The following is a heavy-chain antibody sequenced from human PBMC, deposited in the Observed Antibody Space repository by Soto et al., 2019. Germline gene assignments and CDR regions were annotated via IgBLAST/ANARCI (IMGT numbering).Heavy chain of an antibody. CDR3: ARSSGWYSGSRFDY. CDR1: GFTFSSYW. J-gene: IGHJ4*02. D-gene: IGHD6-19*01. Sequence: GGSLRLSCAASGFTFSSYWMSWVRQAPGKGLEWVANIKQDGSEKYYVDSVKGRFTISRDNAKNSLYLQMNSLGAEDTAVYYCARSSGWYSGSRFDYWGQGTLVTVSS. V-gene: IGHV3-7*05. CDR2: IKQDGSEK.